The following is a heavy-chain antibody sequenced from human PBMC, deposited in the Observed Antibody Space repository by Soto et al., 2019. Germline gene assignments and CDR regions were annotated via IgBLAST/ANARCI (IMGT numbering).Heavy chain of an antibody. V-gene: IGHV4-59*08. CDR1: GGSISSSY. Sequence: SETLSLTCTVSGGSISSSYWSWIRQPPGKGLEWIGYIYDSGSTYYNSSLKSRVTISVDTSKNQFSLKLSSVTAADTAVYYCARVGIAPGGPFDYWGQGTLVTVSS. D-gene: IGHD6-13*01. J-gene: IGHJ4*02. CDR2: IYDSGST. CDR3: ARVGIAPGGPFDY.